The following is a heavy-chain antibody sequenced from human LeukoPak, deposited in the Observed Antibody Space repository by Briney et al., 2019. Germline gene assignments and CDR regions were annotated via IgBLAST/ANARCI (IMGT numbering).Heavy chain of an antibody. Sequence: PGGSLRLSCAASGFTFSSYWMTWVRQAPGKGLEWVANIKQDGSEKYYVDSVKGRFTISRDNAKNSLYLQMNSLRVEDTAVYYCASGPRFGDYWGQGTLVTVSS. J-gene: IGHJ4*02. V-gene: IGHV3-7*03. CDR1: GFTFSSYW. D-gene: IGHD3-10*01. CDR2: IKQDGSEK. CDR3: ASGPRFGDY.